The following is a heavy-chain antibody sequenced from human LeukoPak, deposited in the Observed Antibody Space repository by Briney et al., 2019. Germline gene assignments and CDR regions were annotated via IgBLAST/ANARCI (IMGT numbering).Heavy chain of an antibody. J-gene: IGHJ4*02. D-gene: IGHD6-19*01. Sequence: PSETLSLTCTVSGGSISSSSYYWGWLRQPPGKGLEWIGSIYYSGSTYYNPSLKSRVTISVDTSKNQFSLKLSSVTAADTAAYYCARRGSGWYYFDYWGQGTLVTVSS. CDR1: GGSISSSSYY. CDR2: IYYSGST. CDR3: ARRGSGWYYFDY. V-gene: IGHV4-39*01.